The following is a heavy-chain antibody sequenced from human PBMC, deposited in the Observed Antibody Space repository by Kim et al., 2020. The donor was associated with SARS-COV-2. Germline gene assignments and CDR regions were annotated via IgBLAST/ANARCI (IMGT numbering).Heavy chain of an antibody. Sequence: GGSLRLSCAASGFTFSSYSMNWVRQAPGKGLEWVSYISSSSKTIYYADSVKGRFTISRDDAKNSLNLQMNSLRDEDSAVYYCARDTSSSSDPLDYWGQGTLVTVSS. V-gene: IGHV3-48*02. D-gene: IGHD6-6*01. CDR2: ISSSSKTI. J-gene: IGHJ4*02. CDR1: GFTFSSYS. CDR3: ARDTSSSSDPLDY.